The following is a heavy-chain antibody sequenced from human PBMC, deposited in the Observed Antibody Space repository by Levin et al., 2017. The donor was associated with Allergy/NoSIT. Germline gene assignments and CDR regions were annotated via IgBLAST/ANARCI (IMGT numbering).Heavy chain of an antibody. CDR1: GFTFSDYY. D-gene: IGHD4-17*01. CDR3: ARDNYPLGDFDSVSYYYYYMDV. J-gene: IGHJ6*03. Sequence: GESLKISCAASGFTFSDYYMSWIRQAPGKGLEWVSYISSSGSTIYYADSVKGRFTISRDNAKNSLYLQMNSLRAEDTAVYYCARDNYPLGDFDSVSYYYYYMDVWGKGTTVTVSS. V-gene: IGHV3-11*01. CDR2: ISSSGSTI.